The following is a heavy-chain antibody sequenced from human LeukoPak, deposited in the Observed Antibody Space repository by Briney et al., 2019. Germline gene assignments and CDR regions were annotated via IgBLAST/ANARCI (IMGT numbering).Heavy chain of an antibody. J-gene: IGHJ4*02. CDR3: ARAGDSSRYAYYFDY. CDR1: GGSISSYC. V-gene: IGHV4-4*07. CDR2: IYTSGST. Sequence: SSETLSLTCTVSGGSISSYCWSWIRQPAGKGLEWIGRIYTSGSTNYNPSLKSRVTMSVDMSTNQFSLKLSSVTAADTAVYYCARAGDSSRYAYYFDYWGQGTLVTVSS. D-gene: IGHD3-22*01.